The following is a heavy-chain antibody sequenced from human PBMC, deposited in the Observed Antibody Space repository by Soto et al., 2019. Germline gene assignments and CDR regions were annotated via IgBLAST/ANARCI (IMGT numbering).Heavy chain of an antibody. CDR2: ISSNGGST. CDR3: ARDKDFWSGYYTDYYYYMDV. CDR1: GFTFSSYA. D-gene: IGHD3-3*01. J-gene: IGHJ6*03. V-gene: IGHV3-64*01. Sequence: QPGGSLRLSCAASGFTFSSYAMHWVRQAPGKGLEYVSAISSNGGSTYYANSVKGRFTISRDNSKNTLYLQMGSLRAEDMAVYYCARDKDFWSGYYTDYYYYMDVWGKGTTVTVSS.